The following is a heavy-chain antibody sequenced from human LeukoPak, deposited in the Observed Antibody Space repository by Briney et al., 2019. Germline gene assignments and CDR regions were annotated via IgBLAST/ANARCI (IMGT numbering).Heavy chain of an antibody. CDR3: ARDRGEYSSSTGIDY. CDR1: GYSFTGYY. Sequence: ASVKVSCKASGYSFTGYYMHWVRQAPGQGLEWMGWINPNSGGTNYAQKFQGRVTVTRDTSISTAYMELSRLRSDDTAAYYCARDRGEYSSSTGIDYWGQGTLVTVSS. CDR2: INPNSGGT. V-gene: IGHV1-2*02. J-gene: IGHJ4*02. D-gene: IGHD6-6*01.